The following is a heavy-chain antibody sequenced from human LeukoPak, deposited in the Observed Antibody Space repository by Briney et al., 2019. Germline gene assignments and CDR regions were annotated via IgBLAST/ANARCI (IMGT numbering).Heavy chain of an antibody. D-gene: IGHD2/OR15-2a*01. J-gene: IGHJ4*02. V-gene: IGHV3-33*06. Sequence: GRSLRLSCEASGFTFRSYGMHWVRQAPGKGLEWVAVIWSDGNTKYYADSVEGRFNISRDNSKNTLFLQMDSLRVEDTAVYFCAKQRRLREYFFDYWGQGTLVTVSS. CDR1: GFTFRSYG. CDR3: AKQRRLREYFFDY. CDR2: IWSDGNTK.